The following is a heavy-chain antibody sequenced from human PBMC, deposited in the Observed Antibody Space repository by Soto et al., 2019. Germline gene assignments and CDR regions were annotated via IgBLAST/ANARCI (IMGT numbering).Heavy chain of an antibody. V-gene: IGHV3-23*01. D-gene: IGHD3-10*01. Sequence: EVQLLESGGGLVQPGGSLRLSCAASGFTFSSYAMSWVRQAPGKGLEWVSVISSSGGSTDYADSVKGRFTISRDNSKNPLYLQMNILRAEDTAVYYCAKKRSYYFDYWGQGTLVTVSS. CDR3: AKKRSYYFDY. J-gene: IGHJ4*02. CDR2: ISSSGGST. CDR1: GFTFSSYA.